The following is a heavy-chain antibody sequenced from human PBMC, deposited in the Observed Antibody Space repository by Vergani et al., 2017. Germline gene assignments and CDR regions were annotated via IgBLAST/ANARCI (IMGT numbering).Heavy chain of an antibody. CDR2: IDRTGRT. D-gene: IGHD5-24*01. CDR3: ARDGMSPAERDPKNAFHV. V-gene: IGHV4-38-2*02. Sequence: QVQLQESGPRLVKPSETLSLICSVSGYSISSGYFWGWIRQSPGKGLEWLGTIDRTGRTHLSPSLKSRLTISVDTTKNPFSLLLTSATAADTAVYFCARDGMSPAERDPKNAFHVWGQGTRVSV. J-gene: IGHJ3*01. CDR1: GYSISSGYF.